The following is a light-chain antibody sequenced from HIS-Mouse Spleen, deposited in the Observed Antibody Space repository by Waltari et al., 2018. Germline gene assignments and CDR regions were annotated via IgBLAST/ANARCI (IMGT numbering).Light chain of an antibody. CDR3: QQYGSSWT. CDR1: QSVSSSY. Sequence: EIVLTPSPRTLSLSPGERATLSCRASQSVSSSYLAWYQQKPGQAPRLLIYGASSRATGIPDRFSGSGSGTDFTLTISRLEPEDFAVYYCQQYGSSWTFGQGTKVEIK. J-gene: IGKJ1*01. CDR2: GAS. V-gene: IGKV3-20*01.